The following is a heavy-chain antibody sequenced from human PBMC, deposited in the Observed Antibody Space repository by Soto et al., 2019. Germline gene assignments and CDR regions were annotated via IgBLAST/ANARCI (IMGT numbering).Heavy chain of an antibody. J-gene: IGHJ6*02. CDR3: ARDGAGYYYYYGMDV. V-gene: IGHV3-48*02. CDR2: ISSSSSTI. Sequence: EVQLVESGGGLVQPGGSLRLSCAASGFTFSSYSMNWVRQAPGKGLEWVSYISSSSSTIYYADSVKGRFTISRDNAKNSLYLQMNSVRDEDTAVYYCARDGAGYYYYYGMDVWGQGPTVTVSS. CDR1: GFTFSSYS.